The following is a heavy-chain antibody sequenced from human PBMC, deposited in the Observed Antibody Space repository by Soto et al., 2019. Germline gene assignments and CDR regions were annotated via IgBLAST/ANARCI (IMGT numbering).Heavy chain of an antibody. CDR1: GYTFTSYG. D-gene: IGHD3-22*01. CDR3: ASSNSGYYPDAFDI. Sequence: ASVKVSCKASGYTFTSYGISWVRQAPRQGLEWMGWISAYNGNTNYAQKLQGRVTMTTDTSTSTAYMELRSLRSDDTAVYYCASSNSGYYPDAFDIWGQGTMVTVSS. J-gene: IGHJ3*02. CDR2: ISAYNGNT. V-gene: IGHV1-18*01.